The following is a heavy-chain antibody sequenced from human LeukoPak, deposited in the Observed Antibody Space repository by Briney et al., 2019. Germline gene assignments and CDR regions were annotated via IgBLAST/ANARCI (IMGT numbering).Heavy chain of an antibody. J-gene: IGHJ4*02. Sequence: GGSLRLSCAASGFTVSSNYMSWVRQAPGKGLEWVSVIYSGGSTYYADSVKGRFTISRDNSKNTLYLQMNSLRAEDTAVYYCARDQSHQHPTKYYFDYWGQGTLVTVSS. CDR3: ARDQSHQHPTKYYFDY. CDR1: GFTVSSNY. D-gene: IGHD2-2*01. CDR2: IYSGGST. V-gene: IGHV3-66*01.